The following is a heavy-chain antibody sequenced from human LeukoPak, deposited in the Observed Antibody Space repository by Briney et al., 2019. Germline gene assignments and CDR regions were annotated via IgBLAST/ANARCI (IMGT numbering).Heavy chain of an antibody. CDR3: AKFLAATIWFGDY. CDR1: GFTFSSYW. Sequence: PGGSLRLSCAASGFTFSSYWMSWVRQAPGKGLEWVSTIRDSGGNTYYADSVKGRFTISRDNSKNTLYLQMNSLRADGSAVYYCAKFLAATIWFGDYWGQGTLVTVSS. CDR2: IRDSGGNT. D-gene: IGHD3-10*01. V-gene: IGHV3-23*01. J-gene: IGHJ4*02.